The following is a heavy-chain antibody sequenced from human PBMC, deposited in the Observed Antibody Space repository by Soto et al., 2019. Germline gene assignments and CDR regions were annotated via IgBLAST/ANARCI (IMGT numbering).Heavy chain of an antibody. V-gene: IGHV4-30-2*01. J-gene: IGHJ1*01. Sequence: SETLSLTCAVSGGSISSGGYSWGWIRQPPGKGLEWIGYIYHSGSTYYNPALKSRVTISVDRSKNQFSLKLSSVCAADTAVYYCDRGDPVFIQVWGQGTLVTVSS. D-gene: IGHD3-10*01. CDR1: GGSISSGGYS. CDR2: IYHSGST. CDR3: DRGDPVFIQV.